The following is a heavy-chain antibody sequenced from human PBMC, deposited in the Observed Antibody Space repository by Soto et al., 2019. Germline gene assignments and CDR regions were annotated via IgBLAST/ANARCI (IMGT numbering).Heavy chain of an antibody. Sequence: PSETLSLTCTVSGGAINGYYWSWIRQPAGKGLEWIGRIYTSGSTNYNPSLKSRVAMSVDTSKNQFSLKLSSVTAADTAVYYCAREPVVSAIAYYYYYGMDVWGQGTTVTVSS. V-gene: IGHV4-4*07. CDR3: AREPVVSAIAYYYYYGMDV. D-gene: IGHD2-21*01. CDR2: IYTSGST. CDR1: GGAINGYY. J-gene: IGHJ6*02.